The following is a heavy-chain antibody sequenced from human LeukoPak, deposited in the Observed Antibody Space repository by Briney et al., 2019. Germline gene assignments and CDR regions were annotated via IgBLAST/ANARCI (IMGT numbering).Heavy chain of an antibody. CDR3: ARGGLGSWTFYS. D-gene: IGHD3-10*01. J-gene: IGHJ5*01. CDR1: GFIFSSSG. Sequence: GGSLRLSCAASGFIFSSSGTSWVRHAPGEGLGWVSYMSGTGTTIYYADSVKGRFTISRDNAKYSLHLQMDSLRADDTAVYSCARGGLGSWTFYSWGQGTLVTVSS. CDR2: MSGTGTTI. V-gene: IGHV3-48*04.